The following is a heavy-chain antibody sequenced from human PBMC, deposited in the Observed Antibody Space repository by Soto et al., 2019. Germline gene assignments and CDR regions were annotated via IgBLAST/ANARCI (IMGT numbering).Heavy chain of an antibody. D-gene: IGHD6-13*01. CDR3: ARWAGGQQLVPLGWFDP. Sequence: KTSETLSLTCTVSGGSISSYYWSWIRQPAGKGLEWIGRIYTSGSTNYNPSLKSRVTMSVDTSKNQFSLKLSSVTAADTAVYYCARWAGGQQLVPLGWFDPWGQGTLVTVSS. CDR2: IYTSGST. J-gene: IGHJ5*02. V-gene: IGHV4-4*07. CDR1: GGSISSYY.